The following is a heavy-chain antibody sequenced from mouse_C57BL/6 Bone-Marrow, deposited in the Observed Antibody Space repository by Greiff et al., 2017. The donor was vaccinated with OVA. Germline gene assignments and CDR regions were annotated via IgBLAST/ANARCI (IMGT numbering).Heavy chain of an antibody. J-gene: IGHJ3*01. CDR3: TTHFSYYTWFAY. CDR2: IDPENGDT. Sequence: EVMLVEYGAELVRPGASVKLSCTASGFNIKDDYMHWVKQRPEQGLEWLGWIDPENGDTEYASKFQGKATITADTSSNTAYLQLSSLTAEDTAVYYCTTHFSYYTWFAYWGQGTLVTVSA. D-gene: IGHD1-1*01. CDR1: GFNIKDDY. V-gene: IGHV14-4*01.